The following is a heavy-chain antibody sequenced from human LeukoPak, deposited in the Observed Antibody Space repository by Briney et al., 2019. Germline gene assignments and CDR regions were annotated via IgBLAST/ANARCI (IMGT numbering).Heavy chain of an antibody. CDR1: GGTFSSYA. Sequence: SVKVSCKASGGTFSSYAISWVRQAPGQGLEWMGGIIPIFGTANYAQKLQGRVTMTTDTSTTTVYMELRSLRSDDTAVYYCARVGHRDEDHFDYWGQGTLVTVSS. D-gene: IGHD5-24*01. CDR3: ARVGHRDEDHFDY. V-gene: IGHV1-69*05. CDR2: IIPIFGTA. J-gene: IGHJ4*02.